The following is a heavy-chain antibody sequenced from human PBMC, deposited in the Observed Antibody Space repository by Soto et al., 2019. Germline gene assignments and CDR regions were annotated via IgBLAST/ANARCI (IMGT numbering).Heavy chain of an antibody. Sequence: SETLSLTCTVSGGSISSGDYYWSWILQPPGKGLEWIGYIYYSGSTYYNPSLKSRVTISVDTSKNQFSLKLSSVTAADTAVYYCARYYGSGSYYNSNWFDPWGQGTLVTVSS. CDR1: GGSISSGDYY. CDR3: ARYYGSGSYYNSNWFDP. J-gene: IGHJ5*02. D-gene: IGHD3-10*01. CDR2: IYYSGST. V-gene: IGHV4-30-4*01.